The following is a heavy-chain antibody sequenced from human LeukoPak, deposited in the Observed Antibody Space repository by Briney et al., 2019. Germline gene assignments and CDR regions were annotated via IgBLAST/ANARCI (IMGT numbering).Heavy chain of an antibody. CDR2: ISSGRPTI. V-gene: IGHV3-48*04. CDR1: GFTFSSYG. J-gene: IGHJ4*02. CDR3: ARGGAARPDY. D-gene: IGHD6-6*01. Sequence: PGGSLRLSCAASGFTFSSYGMNWVRQAPGTGLQWVSYISSGRPTINYADSVRGRFTVSRDNAKSSLYLQMNNLRVEDTAVYYCARGGAARPDYWGQGTPVTVSS.